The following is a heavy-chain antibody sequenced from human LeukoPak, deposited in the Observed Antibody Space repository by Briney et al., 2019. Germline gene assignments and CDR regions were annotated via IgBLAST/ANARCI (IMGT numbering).Heavy chain of an antibody. J-gene: IGHJ5*02. V-gene: IGHV1-69*13. CDR3: ASWGGQLGYCSGGSCENWFDP. Sequence: SVKVSCKASGGTFSSYAISWVQQAPGQGLEWMGGIIPIFGTANYAQKFQGRVTITADESTSTAYMELSSLRSEDTAVYYCASWGGQLGYCSGGSCENWFDPWGQGTLVTVSS. CDR1: GGTFSSYA. D-gene: IGHD2-15*01. CDR2: IIPIFGTA.